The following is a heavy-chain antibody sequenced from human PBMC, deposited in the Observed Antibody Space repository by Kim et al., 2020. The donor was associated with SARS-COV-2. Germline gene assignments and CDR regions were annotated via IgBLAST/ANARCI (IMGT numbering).Heavy chain of an antibody. D-gene: IGHD5-12*01. Sequence: GGSLRLSCSASGFTFSSYAMHWVRQAPGKGLEYVSAISSNGGSTYYADSVKGRFTISRDNSKNTLYLQMSRLRAEDTAVYYCVSLWWLGGTDFDYWGQGTLVTVFS. CDR2: ISSNGGST. J-gene: IGHJ4*02. V-gene: IGHV3-64D*06. CDR1: GFTFSSYA. CDR3: VSLWWLGGTDFDY.